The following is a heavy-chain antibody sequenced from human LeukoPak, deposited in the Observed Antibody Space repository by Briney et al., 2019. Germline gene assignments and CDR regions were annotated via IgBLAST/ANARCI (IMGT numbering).Heavy chain of an antibody. CDR1: GGSFSGYY. J-gene: IGHJ4*02. D-gene: IGHD5-24*01. V-gene: IGHV4-34*01. CDR3: ARGPPRYRMRNGYNYFGY. CDR2: INHSGST. Sequence: SETLTLTCAVYGGSFSGYYWSWIRQPPGKGLEWIGEINHSGSTNYNPSLKSRVTISVDTSKNQFSLKLSSVTAADTAVYYCARGPPRYRMRNGYNYFGYWGQGTLVTVSS.